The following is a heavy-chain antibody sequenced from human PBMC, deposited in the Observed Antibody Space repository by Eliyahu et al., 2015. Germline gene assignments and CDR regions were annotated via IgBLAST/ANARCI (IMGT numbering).Heavy chain of an antibody. CDR3: ARGLYGDYIPESNGDAFDI. CDR1: GFXXSIYA. V-gene: IGHV3-30-3*01. CDR2: ISYDGSNK. D-gene: IGHD4-17*01. Sequence: QVQLVESGGGVVQPGRSLRLSCAASGFXXSIYAXXWVRQAPGKGLEWVAVISYDGSNKYYADSVRGRFTISRDYSKNTLYLQMNSLRAEDTAVYYCARGLYGDYIPESNGDAFDIWGQGTMVTVSS. J-gene: IGHJ3*02.